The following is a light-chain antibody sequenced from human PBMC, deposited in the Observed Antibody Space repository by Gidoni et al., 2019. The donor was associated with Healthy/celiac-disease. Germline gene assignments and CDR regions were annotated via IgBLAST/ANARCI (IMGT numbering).Light chain of an antibody. V-gene: IGKV3-20*01. CDR1: QSVSSSY. CDR2: GAS. Sequence: PSTMSLSPGERATLSGRASQSVSSSYLAWYQQKPGQAPRLLIYGASSRATGIPDRFSGSGSGTDFTLTISRLEPEDFAVYYCQQYGSSHMYTFGQGTKLEIK. J-gene: IGKJ2*01. CDR3: QQYGSSHMYT.